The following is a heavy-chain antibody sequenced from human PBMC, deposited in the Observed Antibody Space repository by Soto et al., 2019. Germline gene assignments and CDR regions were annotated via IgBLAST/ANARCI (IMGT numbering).Heavy chain of an antibody. D-gene: IGHD2-15*01. V-gene: IGHV4-38-2*01. Sequence: LSLTCAVSGGSIISNYWWAWIRQSPGEGLVWIGSIYHSGTTYYNPSLESRVIISVDTSESRFALRLTSVTAADSAVYYCARTDNVVYYPYLGQGTLVTGSS. CDR2: IYHSGTT. CDR1: GGSIISNYW. CDR3: ARTDNVVYYPY. J-gene: IGHJ4*02.